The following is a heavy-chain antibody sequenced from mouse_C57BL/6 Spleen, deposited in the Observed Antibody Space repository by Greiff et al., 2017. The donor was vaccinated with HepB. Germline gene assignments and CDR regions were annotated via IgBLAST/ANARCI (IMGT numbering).Heavy chain of an antibody. V-gene: IGHV5-17*01. CDR2: IGSGSSTI. CDR1: GFTFSDYG. CDR3: ARDDNYGTEYFDD. D-gene: IGHD1-1*01. J-gene: IGHJ1*03. Sequence: EVKLMESGGGLVKPGGSLKLSCAASGFTFSDYGMHWVRQAPEKGLEWVAYIGSGSSTIYYADTVKGRFTIARDNAKNTLFLQMTSLRSEDPAMYYCARDDNYGTEYFDDWGTGTTVTGSS.